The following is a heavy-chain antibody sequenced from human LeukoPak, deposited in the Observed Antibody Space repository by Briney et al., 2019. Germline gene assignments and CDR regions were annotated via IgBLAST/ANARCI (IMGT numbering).Heavy chain of an antibody. CDR3: ARDEDIVVVPAAMAPRDYYYGMDV. Sequence: SVTVSCTASGGTFSSYAINWVRQPPAQGLEWMGGIIPIFGTANYAHKFQGRVTITADEPTSTAYMELSSMRSEDTAVYYCARDEDIVVVPAAMAPRDYYYGMDVWGQGTTVTVS. J-gene: IGHJ6*02. CDR1: GGTFSSYA. D-gene: IGHD2-2*01. CDR2: IIPIFGTA. V-gene: IGHV1-69*01.